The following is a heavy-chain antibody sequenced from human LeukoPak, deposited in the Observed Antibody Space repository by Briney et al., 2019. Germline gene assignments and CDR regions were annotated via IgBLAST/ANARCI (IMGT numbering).Heavy chain of an antibody. V-gene: IGHV2-5*01. Sequence: SGPTLVKPTQTLTLTCTYTGFSLSTAGVGVGWIRQPPGKALEFLAFIYWKDDKRYSPPLKSRLTITKDTSKHQVVLTMTNMDPVDTATYYCAHHSGGRGGIDYWGQGTLVTVSS. CDR3: AHHSGGRGGIDY. CDR2: IYWKDDK. J-gene: IGHJ4*02. CDR1: GFSLSTAGVG. D-gene: IGHD1-26*01.